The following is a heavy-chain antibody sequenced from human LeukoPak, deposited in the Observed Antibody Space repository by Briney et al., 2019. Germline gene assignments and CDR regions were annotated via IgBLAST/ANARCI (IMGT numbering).Heavy chain of an antibody. J-gene: IGHJ4*02. CDR1: GFTFSSYA. Sequence: PGGSLRLSCAASGFTFSSYAMNWVRQAPGKGLEWVSTISGSGGSTYYADSVKGRFTISRDNSKNTLYLQMNSLRAEDTAVYYCAKAKYSGSSPFDYWGQGTLVTVSS. V-gene: IGHV3-23*01. D-gene: IGHD1-26*01. CDR3: AKAKYSGSSPFDY. CDR2: ISGSGGST.